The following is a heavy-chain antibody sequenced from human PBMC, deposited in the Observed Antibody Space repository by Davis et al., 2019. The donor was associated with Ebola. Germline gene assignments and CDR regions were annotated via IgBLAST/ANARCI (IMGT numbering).Heavy chain of an antibody. J-gene: IGHJ4*02. CDR2: IRYDGSNK. V-gene: IGHV3-30*02. CDR3: AKDGIVGATQFDY. Sequence: GESLKISCAASGFTFTNYGMHWVRQAPGKGLEWVSLIRYDGSNKYYAYSVKGRFTISRDNSKNTLYLQMNSLRAEDTAVYYCAKDGIVGATQFDYWGQGTLVTVSS. CDR1: GFTFTNYG. D-gene: IGHD1-26*01.